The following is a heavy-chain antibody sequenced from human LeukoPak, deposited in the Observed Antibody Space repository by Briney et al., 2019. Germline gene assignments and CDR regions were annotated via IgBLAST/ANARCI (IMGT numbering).Heavy chain of an antibody. Sequence: PGGSLRLSCAASGFTFSSYSMNWVRQAPGKGLEWVSYISSSSSTIYYADSVKGRFTISRDNAKNSLYLQMNSLRAEDTAVYYCARARIANRNWFDPWGQGTLVTVSS. J-gene: IGHJ5*02. D-gene: IGHD6-13*01. V-gene: IGHV3-48*01. CDR2: ISSSSSTI. CDR1: GFTFSSYS. CDR3: ARARIANRNWFDP.